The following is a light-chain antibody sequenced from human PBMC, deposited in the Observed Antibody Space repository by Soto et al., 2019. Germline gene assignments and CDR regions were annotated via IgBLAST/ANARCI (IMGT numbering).Light chain of an antibody. V-gene: IGKV1-12*01. CDR1: QGIDNW. CDR3: QRCNSFPPYI. CDR2: DAS. Sequence: DIQMTPSPSSVSASVGDRITITWRASQGIDNWLAWYQQKPGKSPKMLIYDASTLPDGVPSSFSGRGYGTDFTLTISDQQPEDFATFFCQRCNSFPPYICRRGTKLEI. J-gene: IGKJ2*01.